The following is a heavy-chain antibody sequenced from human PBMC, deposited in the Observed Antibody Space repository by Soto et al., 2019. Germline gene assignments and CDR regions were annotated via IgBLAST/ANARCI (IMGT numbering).Heavy chain of an antibody. D-gene: IGHD3-3*01. CDR3: ATDKGDFTFGP. CDR2: ISANTGDT. CDR1: GYSFSTNG. Sequence: QVQLAHSGAEVKKPGASITVSCKASGYSFSTNGVSWVRQAPGQGLEWMGWISANTGDTLYAEKFEDRITLTADTPTTTAYMELRSLRPDDTATYFCATDKGDFTFGPWGQGTLITVSS. J-gene: IGHJ5*02. V-gene: IGHV1-18*04.